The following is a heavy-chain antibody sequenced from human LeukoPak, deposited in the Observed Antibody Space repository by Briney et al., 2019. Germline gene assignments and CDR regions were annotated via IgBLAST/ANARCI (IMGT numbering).Heavy chain of an antibody. Sequence: ASVKVSCKASGYTFTSYGISWVRQAPGQGLEWMGWISAYSGNTNHAQKVQGRVTMTTDTSTSTAYMELRSLRSDDTAVYYCARARRLRFLEWTPDFDYWGQGTLVTVSS. CDR3: ARARRLRFLEWTPDFDY. J-gene: IGHJ4*02. CDR1: GYTFTSYG. CDR2: ISAYSGNT. V-gene: IGHV1-18*01. D-gene: IGHD3-3*01.